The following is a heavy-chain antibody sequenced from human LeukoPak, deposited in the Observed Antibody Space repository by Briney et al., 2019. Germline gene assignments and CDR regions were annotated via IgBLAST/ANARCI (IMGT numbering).Heavy chain of an antibody. CDR2: IYTSGST. D-gene: IGHD3-16*02. V-gene: IGHV4-61*02. CDR3: ARADRSTDFDP. J-gene: IGHJ5*02. Sequence: SETLSLTCTVSGGSIRSSSYYWSWIRQPAGKGLEWIGRIYTSGSTNYNPSLKSRVTISVDTSKNQFSLKLSSVTAADTAVYYCARADRSTDFDPWGQGTLVTVSS. CDR1: GGSIRSSSYY.